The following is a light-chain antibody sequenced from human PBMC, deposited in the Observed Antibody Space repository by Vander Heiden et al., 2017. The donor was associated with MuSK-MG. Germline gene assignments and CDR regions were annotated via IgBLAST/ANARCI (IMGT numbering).Light chain of an antibody. J-gene: IGLJ2*01. Sequence: QLVLTQSPSASASLGASVKLTCTLSSGHSSYAIAWHQQQPEKGPRYLMKLNSDGSHSNGDGIPDRFSGSSSGAERYLTISSLQSEVEADYYCQTWGAGEEVFGGGTKLTVL. CDR3: QTWGAGEEV. CDR2: LNSDGSH. CDR1: SGHSSYA. V-gene: IGLV4-69*01.